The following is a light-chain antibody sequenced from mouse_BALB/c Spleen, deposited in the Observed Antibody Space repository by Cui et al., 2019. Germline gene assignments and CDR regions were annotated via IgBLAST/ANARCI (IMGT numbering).Light chain of an antibody. J-gene: IGKJ1*01. CDR3: QQWSGYPWT. V-gene: IGKV4-58*01. Sequence: ENVLTQSPAIMAASLGQKVTMTCSASSSVSSSYLHWYQQKSGASPKPLIHRTSNLASGVPARFSGSGSGTSYSLTNSSVEAEDDATYYCQQWSGYPWTFGGGTKLEIK. CDR2: RTS. CDR1: SSVSSSY.